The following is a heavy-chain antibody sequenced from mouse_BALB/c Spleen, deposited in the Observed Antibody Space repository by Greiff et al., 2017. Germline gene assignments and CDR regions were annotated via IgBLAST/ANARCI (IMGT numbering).Heavy chain of an antibody. Sequence: QVHVKQSGAELVRPGTSVKISCKASGYTFTNYWLGWVKQRPGHGLEWIGDIYPGGGYTNYNEKFKGKATLTADTSSSTAYMQLSSLTSEDSAVYFCARENLGRRGYFDYWGQGTTLTVSS. V-gene: IGHV1-63*02. D-gene: IGHD4-1*01. J-gene: IGHJ2*01. CDR2: IYPGGGYT. CDR1: GYTFTNYW. CDR3: ARENLGRRGYFDY.